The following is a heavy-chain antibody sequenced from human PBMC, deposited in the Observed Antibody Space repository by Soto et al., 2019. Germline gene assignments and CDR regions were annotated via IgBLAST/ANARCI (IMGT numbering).Heavy chain of an antibody. J-gene: IGHJ4*02. D-gene: IGHD1-26*01. CDR2: INGGNGAT. V-gene: IGHV1-3*01. Sequence: GASVKVCCKTSRDAFTSFAMHWVRQAPGQRLEWVGWINGGNGATKYSPQFQGRVTITRDTSASTAYMELSSLRSEDTAVYFGARNTVGPTFLDYWGRGVLVTVSS. CDR1: RDAFTSFA. CDR3: ARNTVGPTFLDY.